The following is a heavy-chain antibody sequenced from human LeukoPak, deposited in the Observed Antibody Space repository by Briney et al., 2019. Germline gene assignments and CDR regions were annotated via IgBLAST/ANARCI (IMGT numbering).Heavy chain of an antibody. V-gene: IGHV3-11*01. Sequence: GGSLRLSCAASGFTFSDYYMSGIRQAPGEGLEWVSYISSSGSTIYYAASVQGRFTISRDNAKNSLYLQMNSLRDEDTAVYYCARYFGSSWFSSDYYYYGMDVWGQGTTVTVSS. CDR1: GFTFSDYY. D-gene: IGHD6-13*01. CDR2: ISSSGSTI. J-gene: IGHJ6*02. CDR3: ARYFGSSWFSSDYYYYGMDV.